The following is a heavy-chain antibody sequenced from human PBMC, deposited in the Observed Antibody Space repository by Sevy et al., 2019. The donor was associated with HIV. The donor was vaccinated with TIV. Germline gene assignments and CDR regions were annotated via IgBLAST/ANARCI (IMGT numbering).Heavy chain of an antibody. CDR2: MSGSGAIV. D-gene: IGHD2-8*02. V-gene: IGHV3-23*01. CDR1: GFTFSSYA. J-gene: IGHJ3*02. CDR3: AKSLVVFDGFDT. Sequence: GGSLRLSCAASGFTFSSYAMSWVRQAPGKGLEWVSAMSGSGAIVYYADSVKGRFTISRDNPKNTLYLQMSSLRAEDTALYYCAKSLVVFDGFDTWGQGTRVTVSS.